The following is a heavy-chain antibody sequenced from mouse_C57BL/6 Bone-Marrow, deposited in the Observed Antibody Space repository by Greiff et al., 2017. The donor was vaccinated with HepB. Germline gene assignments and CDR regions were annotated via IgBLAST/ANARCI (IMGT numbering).Heavy chain of an antibody. CDR1: GFSLTSYG. CDR3: AKHSGRAVVAGDAMDY. Sequence: QVHVKQSGPGLVAPSQSLSITCTVSGFSLTSYGVDWVRQPPGKGLEWLGVIWGGGSTNYNSALMSRLSISKDNSKSQVFLKMNSLQTDDTAMYYCAKHSGRAVVAGDAMDYWGQGTSVTVSS. V-gene: IGHV2-9*01. D-gene: IGHD1-1*01. J-gene: IGHJ4*01. CDR2: IWGGGST.